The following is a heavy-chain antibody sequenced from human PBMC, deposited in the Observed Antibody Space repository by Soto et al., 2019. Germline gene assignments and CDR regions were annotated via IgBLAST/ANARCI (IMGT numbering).Heavy chain of an antibody. D-gene: IGHD6-13*01. Sequence: SATLSLTCPVSGASCNSGCCYLSWIRQLPGKGLEWIGYFYFTGSTYYNPSVESRLTISLDTSQNQFSLKLSSVTAADTAVYYCATGKAWEVLLAYWGQGTPVTV. V-gene: IGHV4-31*03. CDR1: GASCNSGCCY. J-gene: IGHJ4*02. CDR2: FYFTGST. CDR3: ATGKAWEVLLAY.